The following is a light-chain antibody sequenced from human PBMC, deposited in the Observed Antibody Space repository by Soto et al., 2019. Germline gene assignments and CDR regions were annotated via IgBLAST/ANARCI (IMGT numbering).Light chain of an antibody. CDR2: AAS. Sequence: VPMTQSPPSLSASVGDRVTITCRAGQSISTYLNWYQQKSGKAPKLLISAASSLESGVPLRFSGSGSGTDFTLTISSLQPEDVATNYCQQSFSTLGWTFGQGTKVDI. J-gene: IGKJ1*01. V-gene: IGKV1-39*01. CDR1: QSISTY. CDR3: QQSFSTLGWT.